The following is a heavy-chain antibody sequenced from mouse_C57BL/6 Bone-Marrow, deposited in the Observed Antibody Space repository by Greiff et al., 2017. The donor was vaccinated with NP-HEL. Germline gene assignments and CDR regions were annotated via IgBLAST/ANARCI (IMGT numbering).Heavy chain of an antibody. CDR1: GYSITSGYY. Sequence: EVKLQESGPGLVKPSQSLSLTCSVTGYSITSGYYWNWIRQFPGNKLEWMGYISYDGSNNYNPSLKNRISITRDTSKNQFFLKLNSVTTEDTATYYCARAPYYPWFAYWGQGTLVTVSA. CDR2: ISYDGSN. J-gene: IGHJ3*01. V-gene: IGHV3-6*01. CDR3: ARAPYYPWFAY. D-gene: IGHD1-1*01.